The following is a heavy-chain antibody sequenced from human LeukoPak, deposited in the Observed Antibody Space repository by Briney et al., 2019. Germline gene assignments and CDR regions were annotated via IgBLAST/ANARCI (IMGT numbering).Heavy chain of an antibody. V-gene: IGHV3-48*01. CDR1: GFTFSSYS. CDR3: ARSSSWPLVYMAV. CDR2: ISSSSSTI. D-gene: IGHD6-6*01. J-gene: IGHJ6*03. Sequence: GGSLRLSCAASGFTFSSYSMNWVRQAPGKGLEWVSYISSSSSTIYYADSVKGRFTISRDNAKNSLYLQMNSLRAEDTAVYYCARSSSWPLVYMAVWGKGTTVTVSS.